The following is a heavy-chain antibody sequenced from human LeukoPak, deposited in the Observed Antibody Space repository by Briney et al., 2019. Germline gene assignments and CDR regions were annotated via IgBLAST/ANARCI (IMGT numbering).Heavy chain of an antibody. CDR1: GYSFTSYW. V-gene: IGHV5-51*01. CDR3: ARSRAPGAADAFDI. J-gene: IGHJ3*02. CDR2: ISSGDSDT. D-gene: IGHD7-27*01. Sequence: GEPLKISCKDSGYSFTSYWIGWVRQMPGKGLEWMGIISSGDSDTRYSPSFQGQVTTSADKSIYTAYLQWSSLKAPDTAMYYCARSRAPGAADAFDIWGQGTMVTVSS.